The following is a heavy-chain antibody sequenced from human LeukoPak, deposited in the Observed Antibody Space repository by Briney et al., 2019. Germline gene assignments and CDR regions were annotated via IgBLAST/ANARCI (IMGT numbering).Heavy chain of an antibody. V-gene: IGHV3-64*01. Sequence: GGSLRLSCAASGFTFSSYAMHWVRQAPGKGLEYVSAISSNGGSTYYANSVKGRFTISRDNSKNTLYLQMGSLRAEDMAVYYCASDPTPGHCSGGSCYPLPLYYWGQGTLVTVSS. CDR1: GFTFSSYA. J-gene: IGHJ4*02. D-gene: IGHD2-15*01. CDR2: ISSNGGST. CDR3: ASDPTPGHCSGGSCYPLPLYY.